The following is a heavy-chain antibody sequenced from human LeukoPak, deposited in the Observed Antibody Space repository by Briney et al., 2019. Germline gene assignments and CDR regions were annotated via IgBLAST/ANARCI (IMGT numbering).Heavy chain of an antibody. CDR3: ARERYSDY. CDR2: ISSSSSYI. Sequence: GGSLRLSCTGSGFTFRDYTMSWFRQAPGKGLEWVSSISSSSSYIYYADSVKGRFTISRDNAKNSLYLQMNSLRAEDTAVYYCARERYSDYWGQGTLVTVSS. CDR1: GFTFRDYT. J-gene: IGHJ4*02. V-gene: IGHV3-21*01. D-gene: IGHD1-14*01.